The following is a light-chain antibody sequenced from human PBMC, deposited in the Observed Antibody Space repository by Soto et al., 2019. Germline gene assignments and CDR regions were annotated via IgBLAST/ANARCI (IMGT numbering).Light chain of an antibody. CDR3: AAWDESLNGPV. Sequence: QSVLTQPPSASGTPGQRVTISCSGSSSNIGSNTVNWYQQLPGTAPKLLIYSNNQRPSGVPDRFSGSKSGTSASLDISGLQSEDEADYYCAAWDESLNGPVFGTGTKVTVL. CDR1: SSNIGSNT. J-gene: IGLJ1*01. CDR2: SNN. V-gene: IGLV1-44*01.